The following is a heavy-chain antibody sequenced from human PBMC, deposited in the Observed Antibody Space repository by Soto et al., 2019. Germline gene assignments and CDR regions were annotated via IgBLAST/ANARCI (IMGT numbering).Heavy chain of an antibody. V-gene: IGHV3-30*04. CDR3: AKDRGRYCRGGTCYLFDS. CDR2: ISYDGTNK. CDR1: GFTFSTYA. Sequence: QVQLVESGGGVVQPGRSLRLSCVPSGFTFSTYAMHWVRQAPGKGLEWVAIISYDGTNKYYADSVKGRFTISRDNSKNTLYLQMNSLRVEDTALYYCAKDRGRYCRGGTCYLFDSWRQGALVTVSS. J-gene: IGHJ4*02. D-gene: IGHD2-15*01.